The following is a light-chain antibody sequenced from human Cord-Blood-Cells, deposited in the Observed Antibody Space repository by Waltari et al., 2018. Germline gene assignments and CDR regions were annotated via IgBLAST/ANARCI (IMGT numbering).Light chain of an antibody. J-gene: IGKJ1*01. CDR2: GAS. Sequence: ELVLTQSPGTLSLSPGERATLSCRASQSVSRSYLAWYQQKPGQAPRLPIYGASSRATGIPDRFSGSGSGTDFTLTISRLEPEDFAVYYCQQYGSSPRTFGQGTKVEIK. CDR1: QSVSRSY. V-gene: IGKV3-20*01. CDR3: QQYGSSPRT.